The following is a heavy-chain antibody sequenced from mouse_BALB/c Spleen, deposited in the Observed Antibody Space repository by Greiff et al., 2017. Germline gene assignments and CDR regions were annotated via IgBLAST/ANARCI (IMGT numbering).Heavy chain of an antibody. CDR1: GFTFSSYA. CDR2: ISSGGST. J-gene: IGHJ2*01. Sequence: EVQVVESGGGLVKPGGSLKLSCAASGFTFSSYAMSWVRQTPEKRLEWVASISSGGSTYYPDSVKGRFTISRDNARNILYLQMSSLRSEDTAMYYCAREDYGFDYWGQGTTLTVSS. D-gene: IGHD1-1*01. V-gene: IGHV5-6-5*01. CDR3: AREDYGFDY.